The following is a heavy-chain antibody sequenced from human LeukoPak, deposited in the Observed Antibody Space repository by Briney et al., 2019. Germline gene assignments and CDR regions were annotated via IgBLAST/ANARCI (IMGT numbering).Heavy chain of an antibody. Sequence: PGGSPRLSCAASGFTFNNVWMNWVRQAPGKGLEWVGRIKSKTDGGTTDYAAPVKGRFTISRDDSKNMLYLQMNSLKTEDTAVYYCTRGDYGDHTDLDYWGQGTLVTVSS. CDR2: IKSKTDGGTT. V-gene: IGHV3-15*07. CDR3: TRGDYGDHTDLDY. J-gene: IGHJ4*02. D-gene: IGHD4-17*01. CDR1: GFTFNNVW.